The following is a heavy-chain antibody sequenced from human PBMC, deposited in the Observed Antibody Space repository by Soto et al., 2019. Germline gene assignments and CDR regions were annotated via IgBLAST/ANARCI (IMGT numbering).Heavy chain of an antibody. CDR3: AKALERRIFFDGMDV. Sequence: PGGSLRLSCAASGFTFSSYAMSWVRQAPGKGLEWVSAISGSGGSTYYADSVKGRFTISRDNSKNTLYLQMNSLRAEDTAVYYCAKALERRIFFDGMDVWGQGTTVTVSS. V-gene: IGHV3-23*01. D-gene: IGHD1-1*01. J-gene: IGHJ6*02. CDR2: ISGSGGST. CDR1: GFTFSSYA.